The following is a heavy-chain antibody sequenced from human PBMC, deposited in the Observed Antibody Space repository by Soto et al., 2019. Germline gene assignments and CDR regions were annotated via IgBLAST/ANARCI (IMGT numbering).Heavy chain of an antibody. CDR1: GGSISSYY. J-gene: IGHJ3*02. CDR2: IYYSGST. CDR3: ASGRGSGSYSDAFDI. D-gene: IGHD3-10*01. Sequence: SETLSLTCTVSGGSISSYYWSWIRQPPGKGLEWIGDIYYSGSTNYNPSLKSRVTISVDTSKNQFSLKLSSVTAADTAVYYCASGRGSGSYSDAFDIWGQGTMVTVSS. V-gene: IGHV4-59*08.